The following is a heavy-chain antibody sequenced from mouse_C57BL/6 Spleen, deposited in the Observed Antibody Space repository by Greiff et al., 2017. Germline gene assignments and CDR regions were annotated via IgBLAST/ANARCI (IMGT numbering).Heavy chain of an antibody. CDR1: GFNIKDYY. J-gene: IGHJ3*01. V-gene: IGHV14-1*01. D-gene: IGHD2-1*01. CDR2: IDPEDGDT. CDR3: TFYGNQFAY. Sequence: VQLKQSGAELVRPGASVKLSCTASGFNIKDYYMHWVKQRPEQGLEWIGRIDPEDGDTEYAPKFQGKATMTADTSANTAYLRLSSLTSEDSAVYYCTFYGNQFAYWGQGTLVTVSA.